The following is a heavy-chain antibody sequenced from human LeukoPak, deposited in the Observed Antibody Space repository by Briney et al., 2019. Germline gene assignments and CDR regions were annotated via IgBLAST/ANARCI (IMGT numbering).Heavy chain of an antibody. CDR1: GFTFSSYW. J-gene: IGHJ4*02. CDR2: IKQDGSEK. Sequence: AGGSLRLSCAASGFTFSSYWMNWVRQAPGRGLEWVANIKQDGSEKYYVDSVKGRFTISRDNAKNPLYLQMNSLRVEDTAVYYCARGSSGSYDYWGQGTLVTVSS. CDR3: ARGSSGSYDY. D-gene: IGHD6-19*01. V-gene: IGHV3-7*03.